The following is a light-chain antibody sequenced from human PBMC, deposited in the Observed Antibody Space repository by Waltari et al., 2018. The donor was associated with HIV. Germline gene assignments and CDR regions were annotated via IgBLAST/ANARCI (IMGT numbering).Light chain of an antibody. V-gene: IGLV1-47*01. CDR1: TANIGANF. CDR2: RDN. Sequence: QSVLTQPPSASGTPGPKVTISRSGGTANIGANFVFWFQQFPGTAPKLLIYRDNLRHSGVPARFSGSKSGTSASLTISGLRSDDEAHYFCAVLDDTLGGGVFGGGTKLTVL. CDR3: AVLDDTLGGGV. J-gene: IGLJ2*01.